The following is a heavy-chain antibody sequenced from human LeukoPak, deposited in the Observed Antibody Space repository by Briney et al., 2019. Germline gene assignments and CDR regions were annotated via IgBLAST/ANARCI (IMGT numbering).Heavy chain of an antibody. CDR3: ARDPSLDYGDYVDY. CDR2: ISAYNGNT. V-gene: IGHV1-18*01. CDR1: GYTFTSXG. J-gene: IGHJ4*02. D-gene: IGHD4-17*01. Sequence: ASVKVSCKASGYTFTSXGISWVRQAPGQGLEWMGWISAYNGNTNYAQKLQGRVTMTTDTSTSTAYMELRSLRSDDTAVYYCARDPSLDYGDYVDYWGQGTLVTVSS.